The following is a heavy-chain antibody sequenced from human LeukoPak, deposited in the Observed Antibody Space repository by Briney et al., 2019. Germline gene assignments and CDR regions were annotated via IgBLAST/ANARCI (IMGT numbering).Heavy chain of an antibody. Sequence: GGSLRLSCAPSGXTLSSYGMHWVGQAPRRGLEWVAVIWYDGSNKYYAVSVKGRFTISRDNSKNTLYLQMNSLRAEDTAVYYCARGIVGATLPDAFDIWGQGRMVTVSS. D-gene: IGHD1-26*01. CDR1: GXTLSSYG. V-gene: IGHV3-33*01. CDR2: IWYDGSNK. J-gene: IGHJ3*02. CDR3: ARGIVGATLPDAFDI.